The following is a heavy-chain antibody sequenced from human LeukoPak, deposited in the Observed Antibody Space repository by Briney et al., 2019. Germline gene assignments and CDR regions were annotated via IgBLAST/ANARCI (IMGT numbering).Heavy chain of an antibody. CDR2: TYYRSKWNN. V-gene: IGHV6-1*01. D-gene: IGHD6-6*01. J-gene: IGHJ6*02. Sequence: SQTLSLTCAISGDTVSSNTAAWNWIRQSPSRGLEWLGRTYYRSKWNNDYAVSVQNRITINPDTSKNQFSLQLKSATPEDTAVYYCARQRSTSTDYYGMDVWGQGTTVTVSS. CDR1: GDTVSSNTAA. CDR3: ARQRSTSTDYYGMDV.